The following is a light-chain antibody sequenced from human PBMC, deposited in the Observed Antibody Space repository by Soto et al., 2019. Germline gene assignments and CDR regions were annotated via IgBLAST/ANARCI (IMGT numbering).Light chain of an antibody. CDR3: QHYYNLLYT. CDR1: QDISKS. V-gene: IGKV1-33*01. J-gene: IGKJ2*01. Sequence: DIQLTQSPSSLSASVGDRVTITCQASQDISKSLNWYQQRPGKAPKLLIHGASSLETGVPSRFSGYGSGTYFTFTISSLQPEDIATYYCQHYYNLLYTFGQGTKVDIK. CDR2: GAS.